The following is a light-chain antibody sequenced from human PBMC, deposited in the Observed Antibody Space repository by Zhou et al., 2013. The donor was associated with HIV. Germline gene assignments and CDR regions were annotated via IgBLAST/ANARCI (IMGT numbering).Light chain of an antibody. Sequence: DIQMTQSPSSLSASVGDRVTISCRASHNIRTSLSWYQHKSGEAPRLLVYDASSLQSGVPPRFSGGGSRTNFTLTINSLQPEDVAVYYCQKYDSTPRTFGQGTKVEI. V-gene: IGKV1-39*01. CDR1: HNIRTS. CDR3: QKYDSTPRT. J-gene: IGKJ1*01. CDR2: DAS.